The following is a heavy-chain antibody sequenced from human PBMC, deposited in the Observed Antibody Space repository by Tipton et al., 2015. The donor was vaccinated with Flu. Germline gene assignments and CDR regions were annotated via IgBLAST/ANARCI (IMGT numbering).Heavy chain of an antibody. J-gene: IGHJ5*01. CDR3: ARRDFSNYVSEPKNWFDP. CDR2: IYTSGSS. V-gene: IGHV4-61*02. CDR1: GGSVSSVSYH. D-gene: IGHD4-11*01. Sequence: TLSLTCTVSGGSVSSVSYHWSWIRQPAGKGLEWIGRIYTSGSSNYSPSLKGRVTISLDTSKNQFSLRLSSVTAADTAVYYCARRDFSNYVSEPKNWFDPWGQGILVTVSS.